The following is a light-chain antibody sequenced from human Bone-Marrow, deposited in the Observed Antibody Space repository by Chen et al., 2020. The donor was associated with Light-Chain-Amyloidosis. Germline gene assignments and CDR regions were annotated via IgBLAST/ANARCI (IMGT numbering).Light chain of an antibody. CDR1: DLPTKY. Sequence: SYELTQPPSVSVSPGQTARITCSGDDLPTKYAYWYQQKPGQAPVLVIHRDTERPSGISERFSGSSTGKPATFIISGVQAEDEADYHCQSADTSGTYEVIFGGGTRLTVL. J-gene: IGLJ2*01. V-gene: IGLV3-25*03. CDR3: QSADTSGTYEVI. CDR2: RDT.